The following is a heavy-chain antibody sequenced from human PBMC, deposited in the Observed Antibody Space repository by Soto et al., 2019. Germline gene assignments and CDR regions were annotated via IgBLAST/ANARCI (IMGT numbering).Heavy chain of an antibody. CDR2: ISGSGGST. CDR1: GFTFSSYA. Sequence: GSLRLSCAASGFTFSSYAMSWVRQAPGKGLEWVSAISGSGGSTYYADSVKGRFTISRGNSKNTLYLQMNSLRAEDTAVYYCAKDQNIVVVTARNWFDPWGQGTLVTVSS. CDR3: AKDQNIVVVTARNWFDP. J-gene: IGHJ5*02. V-gene: IGHV3-23*01. D-gene: IGHD2-21*02.